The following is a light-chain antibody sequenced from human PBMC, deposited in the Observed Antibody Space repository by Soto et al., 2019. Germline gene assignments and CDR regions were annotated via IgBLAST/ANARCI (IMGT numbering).Light chain of an antibody. J-gene: IGKJ5*01. Sequence: DIVMTQSPLSLPVTPGEPASISCRSSQSLLHSNGYNYLDWYLQKPGQSPQLLIYLGSNRASGVPDRFSGTGSGTDSTLKISRVEAEDVGVYYCMQTLQTITFGQGTRLEIK. CDR3: MQTLQTIT. V-gene: IGKV2-28*01. CDR2: LGS. CDR1: QSLLHSNGYNY.